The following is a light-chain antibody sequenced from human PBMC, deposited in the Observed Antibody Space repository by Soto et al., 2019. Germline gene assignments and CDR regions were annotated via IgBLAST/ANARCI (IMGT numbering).Light chain of an antibody. CDR1: TGAVTSGHY. Sequence: QAVVTQEPSLTMSPGGTVTLTCGSSTGAVTSGHYPYWIQQKPGQAPTTLIYDTNNKHSWTPARFSGSLLGGKAALTLSGAQPEDEAEYYCLLSYSGARVVFGGGTKLTVL. J-gene: IGLJ2*01. CDR2: DTN. V-gene: IGLV7-46*01. CDR3: LLSYSGARVV.